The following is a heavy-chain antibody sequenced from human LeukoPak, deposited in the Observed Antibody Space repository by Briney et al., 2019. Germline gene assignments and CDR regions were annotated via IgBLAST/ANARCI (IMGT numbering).Heavy chain of an antibody. CDR2: INAGNGNT. CDR1: GYTFTSYA. Sequence: GSVKVSCKASGYTFTSYAMHWVRQAPGQRLEWMGWINAGNGNTKYSQKFQGRVTITRDTSASTAYMELSSLRSEDTAVYYCARLGSHCSSTSCSSRVDYWGQGTLVTVSS. V-gene: IGHV1-3*01. D-gene: IGHD2-2*01. J-gene: IGHJ4*02. CDR3: ARLGSHCSSTSCSSRVDY.